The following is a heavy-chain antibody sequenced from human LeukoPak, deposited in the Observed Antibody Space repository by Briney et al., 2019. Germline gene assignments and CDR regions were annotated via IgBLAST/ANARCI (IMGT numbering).Heavy chain of an antibody. D-gene: IGHD1-26*01. V-gene: IGHV3-48*03. CDR2: ISSSGSTI. CDR3: ARDSVAYSGSYGGDDAFDI. J-gene: IGHJ3*02. CDR1: EFTFSTYE. Sequence: GGSLRLSCAASEFTFSTYEMRWVRQAPGKGLEWVSYISSSGSTIYYVDSVKGRFTISRDNAKNSLYLQMNSLRAEDTAVYYCARDSVAYSGSYGGDDAFDIWGQGTMVTVSS.